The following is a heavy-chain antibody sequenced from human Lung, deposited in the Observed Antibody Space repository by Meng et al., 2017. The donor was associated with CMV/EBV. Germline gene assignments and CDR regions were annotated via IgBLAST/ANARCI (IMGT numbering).Heavy chain of an antibody. CDR3: ARDFGSSWYPNWFDP. CDR1: GDAITSYY. J-gene: IGHJ5*02. Sequence: LRDAVPELVKPSGPPSPTCSCSGDAITSYYWSWIRQPAGKGLEWIGRISASGNTRYNPSLKSRVTMSVDTSKNQFSLKLSSVTAADTAVYYCARDFGSSWYPNWFDPWGQGTLVTVSS. D-gene: IGHD6-13*01. V-gene: IGHV4-4*07. CDR2: ISASGNT.